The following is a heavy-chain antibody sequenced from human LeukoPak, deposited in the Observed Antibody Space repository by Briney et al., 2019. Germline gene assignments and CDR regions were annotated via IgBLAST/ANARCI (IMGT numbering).Heavy chain of an antibody. CDR1: GFTFRSSA. D-gene: IGHD3-22*01. CDR2: ISSSSSYI. CDR3: APSDSSGYSFDY. Sequence: GGSLRLSCAASGFTFRSSAMHWVRQAPGKGLEWVSSISSSSSYIYYADSVKGRFTISRDNAKNSLYLQMNSLRAEDTAVYYCAPSDSSGYSFDYWGQGTLVTVSS. J-gene: IGHJ4*02. V-gene: IGHV3-21*01.